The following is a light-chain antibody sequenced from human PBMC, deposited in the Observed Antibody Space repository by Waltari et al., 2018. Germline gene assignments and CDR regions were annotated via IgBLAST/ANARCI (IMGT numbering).Light chain of an antibody. V-gene: IGLV2-14*03. J-gene: IGLJ1*01. CDR2: DVS. Sequence: QGALTQPASVSGSPGQSITISCTGTSSDVGGYNYVSWYQQHPGKAPKLMIYDVSNRPSGVSNRFSGSKSGNTASLTISGLQAEDEADYYCSSYTSSSTYVFGTGTKVTVL. CDR1: SSDVGGYNY. CDR3: SSYTSSSTYV.